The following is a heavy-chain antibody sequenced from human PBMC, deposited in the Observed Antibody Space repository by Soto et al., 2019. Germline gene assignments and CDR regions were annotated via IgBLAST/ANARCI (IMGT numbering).Heavy chain of an antibody. D-gene: IGHD6-13*01. CDR2: IYYSGST. CDR1: GGSISSSSYY. Sequence: SETLSLTCTVSGGSISSSSYYWGWIRQPPGKGLEWIGSIYYSGSTYYNPSLKSRVTISVDTSKNQFSLKLSSVTAADTAVYYCARHFTIAAAGTGWFDPWGQGTLVTVSS. J-gene: IGHJ5*02. CDR3: ARHFTIAAAGTGWFDP. V-gene: IGHV4-39*01.